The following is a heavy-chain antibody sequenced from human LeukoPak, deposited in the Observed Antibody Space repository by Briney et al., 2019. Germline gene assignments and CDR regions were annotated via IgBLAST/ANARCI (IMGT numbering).Heavy chain of an antibody. D-gene: IGHD3-10*01. V-gene: IGHV4-34*01. J-gene: IGHJ4*02. CDR3: VSGGVGDRLAY. CDR2: INQSGSK. Sequence: SETLSLTCAVYGGSFSGYYWTWIRQPPGKWLEWIGEINQSGSKNYNPSLKSRVTMSVDTSKRQFSLKLISVTAADPAVYYCVSGGVGDRLAYWGQGTLVTVSS. CDR1: GGSFSGYY.